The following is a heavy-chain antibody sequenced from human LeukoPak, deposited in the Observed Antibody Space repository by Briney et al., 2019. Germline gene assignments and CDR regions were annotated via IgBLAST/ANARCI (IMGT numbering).Heavy chain of an antibody. J-gene: IGHJ6*02. CDR3: ARHNHDSSGYSYYYYGMDV. Sequence: PSETLSLTCTVSGGSISSYYWSWIRQPPGKGLEWIGYIYYSGSTNYNPSLKSRVTISVDTSKNQFSLKLSSVTAADTAVYYCARHNHDSSGYSYYYYGMDVWGQGTTVTVSS. V-gene: IGHV4-59*08. CDR2: IYYSGST. CDR1: GGSISSYY. D-gene: IGHD3-22*01.